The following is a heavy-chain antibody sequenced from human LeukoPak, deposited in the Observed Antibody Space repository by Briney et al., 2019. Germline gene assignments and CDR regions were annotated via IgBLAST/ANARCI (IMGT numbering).Heavy chain of an antibody. V-gene: IGHV1-8*01. Sequence: GASVKVSYKASGYTFTSYDINWVRQATGQGLEWMGWMNPNSGNTGYAQKFQGRVTMTRNTSISTAYMELSSLRSEDTAVYYCASPRWFGELWSPFDYWGQGTLVTVSS. J-gene: IGHJ4*02. D-gene: IGHD3-10*01. CDR3: ASPRWFGELWSPFDY. CDR2: MNPNSGNT. CDR1: GYTFTSYD.